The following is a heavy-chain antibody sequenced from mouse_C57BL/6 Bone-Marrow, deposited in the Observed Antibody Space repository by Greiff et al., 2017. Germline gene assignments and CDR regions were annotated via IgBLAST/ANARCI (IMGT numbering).Heavy chain of an antibody. D-gene: IGHD3-2*02. Sequence: EVQLQQSGGDLVKPGGSLKLSCAASGFTFSSYGMSWVRQTPDKRLEWVATISSGGSYTYYPDSVKGRFTISRDNAKNTLYLQMSSLKSEDTAMYYCARQLRPAYWGQGTLVTVSA. CDR2: ISSGGSYT. J-gene: IGHJ3*01. V-gene: IGHV5-6*01. CDR1: GFTFSSYG. CDR3: ARQLRPAY.